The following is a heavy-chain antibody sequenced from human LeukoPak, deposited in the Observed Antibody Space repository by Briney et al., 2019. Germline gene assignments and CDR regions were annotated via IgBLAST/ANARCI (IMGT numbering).Heavy chain of an antibody. Sequence: GGSLRLSCAASGFTFSHYSMDWVRQAPGKGLEWISYIGISSGNTKYADSVKGRFTISGDKAKNSVYLQMNSLRVEDTAVYYCARDTKYAFDNWGQGTLVTVSS. D-gene: IGHD2-2*01. CDR3: ARDTKYAFDN. CDR2: IGISSGNT. CDR1: GFTFSHYS. V-gene: IGHV3-48*01. J-gene: IGHJ4*02.